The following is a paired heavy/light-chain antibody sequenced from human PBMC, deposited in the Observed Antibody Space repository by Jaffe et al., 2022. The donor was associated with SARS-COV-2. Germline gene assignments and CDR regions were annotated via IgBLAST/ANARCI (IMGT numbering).Heavy chain of an antibody. CDR2: ISGSSEST. J-gene: IGHJ4*02. CDR3: AKGAQSTMVRGDYFDY. D-gene: IGHD3-10*01. CDR1: GFTFDRYA. Sequence: EVQMVESGGGLVQPGGSLRLSCAPSGFTFDRYAMTWVRQAPGKGLEWVSAISGSSESTYYADSVQGRFTISRDNSKNTLYLQMNSLRAEDTAIYYCAKGAQSTMVRGDYFDYWGQGTLVTVSS. V-gene: IGHV3-23*04.
Light chain of an antibody. CDR2: RAS. CDR1: QNINNW. Sequence: DIQMTQSPSTLSASVGDRVTITCRASQNINNWLAWYQQKPGKAPNLLIHRASSLESGVPSRFSGSGSGTEFTLIISSLQPDDFATYYCQQYDTYSAFGQGTKVEIK. CDR3: QQYDTYSA. J-gene: IGKJ1*01. V-gene: IGKV1-5*03.